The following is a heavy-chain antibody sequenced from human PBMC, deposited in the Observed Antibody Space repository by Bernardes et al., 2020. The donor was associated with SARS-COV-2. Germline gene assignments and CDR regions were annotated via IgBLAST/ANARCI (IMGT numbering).Heavy chain of an antibody. D-gene: IGHD3-22*01. CDR1: GFTLSHFA. CDR2: ISYEERTE. CDR3: ARETQDSTSSFFDY. J-gene: IGHJ4*02. V-gene: IGHV3-30*03. Sequence: GGSLRLSCAASGFTLSHFAMHWVHQAPGKGLEWVAIISYEERTEYNADSVKGRFTISRDNSKNTIFLQLSSLRAEDTAVYYCARETQDSTSSFFDYWGQGTLVTVSS.